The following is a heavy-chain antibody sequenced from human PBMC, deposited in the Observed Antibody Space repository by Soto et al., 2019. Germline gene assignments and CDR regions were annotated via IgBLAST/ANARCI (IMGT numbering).Heavy chain of an antibody. Sequence: GESLKIPCQASGYSFSNFWIAWVRQMPGEGLEWLGLIYPDDSDTRYSPSFLGQVTISADKSIKTTYLQWSSLKASDTAIYFCASSVLVTSTMNYFDLWGQGTLVTVSS. CDR3: ASSVLVTSTMNYFDL. J-gene: IGHJ4*02. D-gene: IGHD2-8*02. V-gene: IGHV5-51*01. CDR2: IYPDDSDT. CDR1: GYSFSNFW.